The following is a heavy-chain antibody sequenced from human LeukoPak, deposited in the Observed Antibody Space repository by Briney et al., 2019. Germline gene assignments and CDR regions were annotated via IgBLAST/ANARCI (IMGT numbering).Heavy chain of an antibody. CDR3: ARVVRPAVTIFGVATRPVYYYMDV. V-gene: IGHV4-39*01. J-gene: IGHJ6*03. CDR2: IFYSGPT. Sequence: PSETLSLTCTVSGGSISSTSYFWGWIRQPPGKGLEWIGTIFYSGPTSYNPSLKSRVTISVDTSKNQFSLKLSSVTAADTAVYYCARVVRPAVTIFGVATRPVYYYMDVWGKGTTVTVSS. CDR1: GGSISSTSYF. D-gene: IGHD3-3*01.